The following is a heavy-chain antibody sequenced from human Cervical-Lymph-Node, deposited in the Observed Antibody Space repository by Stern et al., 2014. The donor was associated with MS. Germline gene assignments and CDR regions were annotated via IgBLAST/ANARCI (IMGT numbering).Heavy chain of an antibody. Sequence: VQLVQSGGGLVKPGGSLRLSCAASGFSFRSYRMNWVRQAPGKGLGWVSSISGDTSYIYNADSVKGRFTISRDNAKNSLYLQMNSLRAEDTAVYYCARDSSVLYGLDVWGQGTTVTVSS. CDR2: ISGDTSYI. D-gene: IGHD5/OR15-5a*01. V-gene: IGHV3-21*01. J-gene: IGHJ6*02. CDR1: GFSFRSYR. CDR3: ARDSSVLYGLDV.